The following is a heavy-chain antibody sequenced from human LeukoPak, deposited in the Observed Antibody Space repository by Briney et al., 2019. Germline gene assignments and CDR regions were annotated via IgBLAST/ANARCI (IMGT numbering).Heavy chain of an antibody. CDR3: ARDRGSAAAGTWYYAMDV. D-gene: IGHD6-13*01. Sequence: GGSLRLSCAASGVTLSSNHMSWVRQAPGKGLEWVSIIYSSGSTYYADSVKGRFTISRDNSKNSAYLQMNSLRVEDTAVYYCARDRGSAAAGTWYYAMDVWGQGTTVTVSS. J-gene: IGHJ6*02. CDR2: IYSSGST. V-gene: IGHV3-53*01. CDR1: GVTLSSNH.